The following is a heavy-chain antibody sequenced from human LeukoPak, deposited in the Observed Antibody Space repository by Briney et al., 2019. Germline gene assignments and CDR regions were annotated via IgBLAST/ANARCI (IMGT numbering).Heavy chain of an antibody. CDR2: INHSGST. Sequence: SETLSLTCAVYGGSFSGYYWSWIRQPPGKGLEWIGEINHSGSTNYNPSLKSRVTISVDTSKNQFSLKLSSVTAADTAVYYCARGDDYDSSGYFDFDYWGQGTLVTVSS. CDR3: ARGDDYDSSGYFDFDY. J-gene: IGHJ4*02. V-gene: IGHV4-34*01. D-gene: IGHD3-22*01. CDR1: GGSFSGYY.